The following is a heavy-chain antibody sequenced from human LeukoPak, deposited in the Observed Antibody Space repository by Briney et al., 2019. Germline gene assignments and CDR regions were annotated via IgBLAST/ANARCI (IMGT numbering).Heavy chain of an antibody. D-gene: IGHD6-13*01. J-gene: IGHJ4*02. CDR1: GYTFTSYY. CDR3: ARSYSSTWPKFDY. CDR2: INPDGGST. V-gene: IGHV1-46*01. Sequence: ASVKVSCKASGYTFTSYYMHWVRQAPGQGLEWMEIINPDGGSTHYAQKFQGRVTMTRDTSTSTVYMELSSLRSEDTAMFYCARSYSSTWPKFDYWGQGTLVTVSS.